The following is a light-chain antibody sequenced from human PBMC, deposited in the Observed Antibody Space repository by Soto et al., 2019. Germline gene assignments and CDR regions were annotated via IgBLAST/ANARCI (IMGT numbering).Light chain of an antibody. V-gene: IGLV2-8*01. J-gene: IGLJ1*01. CDR1: SSDVGRYNY. CDR2: EVT. Sequence: QSALTQPPSASGSPGQSVTISCTGTSSDVGRYNYVSWYQQHPGKAPKLMIYEVTKRPSGVPDRFSGPKSGNTASLTVSGLQAEDEADYYCSSYAGTKNVFGTGTKVTVL. CDR3: SSYAGTKNV.